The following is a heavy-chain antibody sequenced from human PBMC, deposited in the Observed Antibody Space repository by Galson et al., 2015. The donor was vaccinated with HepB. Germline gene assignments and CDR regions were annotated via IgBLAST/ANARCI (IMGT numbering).Heavy chain of an antibody. CDR3: AKLAGSTGWSDQVDY. CDR2: ISGSGAAT. Sequence: SLRLSCAASGFTFNTYAMIWVRQAPGKGLEWVSTISGSGAATYYADSVRGQFTISRDNSTSTLYLQMNSLRAEGTAVYYCAKLAGSTGWSDQVDYWGQGTLVTVSS. CDR1: GFTFNTYA. J-gene: IGHJ4*02. V-gene: IGHV3-23*01. D-gene: IGHD6-19*01.